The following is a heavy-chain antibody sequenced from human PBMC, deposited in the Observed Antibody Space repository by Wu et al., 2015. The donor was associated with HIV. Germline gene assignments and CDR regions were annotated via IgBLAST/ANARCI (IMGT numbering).Heavy chain of an antibody. J-gene: IGHJ4*02. CDR1: GYILSKIS. CDR3: LTGIATADTTFYFDY. CDR2: FSPKEGET. V-gene: IGHV1-24*01. Sequence: QVELIQSGAEVKKPEASVKVSCKVSGYILSKISMHWVRQAPGKGLEWMGGFSPKEGETVYAQRFKGRVTITEDISTDTAYMEVSSLRSEDTAVYYCLTGIATADTTFYFDYWGQGTLVTVSS. D-gene: IGHD6-13*01.